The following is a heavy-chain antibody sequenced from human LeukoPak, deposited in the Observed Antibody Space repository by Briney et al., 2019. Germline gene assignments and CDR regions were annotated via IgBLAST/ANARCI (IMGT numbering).Heavy chain of an antibody. CDR3: ARGFAAAAGASSFDY. CDR2: INHSGST. Sequence: SETLSLTCAVYGGSFSGYYWSWIRQPPGKGLEWIGEINHSGSTNYNPSLKSRVTISVDTSKNQFSLKLSSVTAADTAVYYCARGFAAAAGASSFDYWGQGTLVTVSS. CDR1: GGSFSGYY. D-gene: IGHD6-13*01. J-gene: IGHJ4*02. V-gene: IGHV4-34*01.